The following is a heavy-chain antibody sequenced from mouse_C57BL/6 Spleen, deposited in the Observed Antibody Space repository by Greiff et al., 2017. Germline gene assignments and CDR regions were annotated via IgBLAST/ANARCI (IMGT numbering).Heavy chain of an antibody. V-gene: IGHV2-9-1*01. J-gene: IGHJ4*01. CDR3: ARKGNSNPDGYAMDY. CDR1: GFSLTSYA. Sequence: QVQLKESGPGLVAPSQSLSITCTVSGFSLTSYAISWVRQPPGKGLEWLGVIWTGGGTNYNSALKSRLSINKDNSKGQVFLKRNSLQPDDTPRYYCARKGNSNPDGYAMDYWGQGTSVTVSS. CDR2: IWTGGGT. D-gene: IGHD2-5*01.